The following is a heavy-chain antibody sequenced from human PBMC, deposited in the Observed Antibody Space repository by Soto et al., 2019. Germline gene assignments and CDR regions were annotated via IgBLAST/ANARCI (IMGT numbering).Heavy chain of an antibody. Sequence: EVQLVESGGGLVKPGGSLRLSCAASGFTFTRYSMNWVRQAPGKGLEWVSSISSTTKYIYYGDSMKGRFTISRDNAKNSLCLEMNSLRAEDTAVYYCARESEDLTSTFDYWGQGTLVTVSS. V-gene: IGHV3-21*06. CDR3: ARESEDLTSTFDY. CDR1: GFTFTRYS. CDR2: ISSTTKYI. J-gene: IGHJ4*02.